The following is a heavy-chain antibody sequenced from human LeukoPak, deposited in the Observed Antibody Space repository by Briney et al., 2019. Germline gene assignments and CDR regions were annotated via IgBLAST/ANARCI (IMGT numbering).Heavy chain of an antibody. CDR2: IKSKTDGGTT. D-gene: IGHD6-19*01. J-gene: IGHJ4*02. V-gene: IGHV3-15*01. CDR3: AKLQGHSSGWYNY. Sequence: GGSLRLSCAASGFTFSNAWMSWVRQAPGKELEGVGRIKSKTDGGTTDYAAPVKGRFTISRDDSKNTLYLQMNSLRAEDTAVYYCAKLQGHSSGWYNYWGQGTLVTVSS. CDR1: GFTFSNAW.